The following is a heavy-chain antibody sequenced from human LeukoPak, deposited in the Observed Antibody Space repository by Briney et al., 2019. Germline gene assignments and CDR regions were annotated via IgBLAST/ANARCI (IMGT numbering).Heavy chain of an antibody. V-gene: IGHV3-23*01. CDR3: AKGTGSGWSYFGY. D-gene: IGHD6-25*01. Sequence: GGSLRLSCAASGFTFSDYYMSWIRQAPGKGLEWVSVISGSGDSTYHADSVKGRFIISRDDSKSTVYLQMDSLRAEDTAVYYCAKGTGSGWSYFGYWGQGTLVTVSS. J-gene: IGHJ4*02. CDR2: ISGSGDST. CDR1: GFTFSDYY.